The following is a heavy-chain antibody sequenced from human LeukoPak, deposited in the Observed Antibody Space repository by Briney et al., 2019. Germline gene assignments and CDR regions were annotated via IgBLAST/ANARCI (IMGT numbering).Heavy chain of an antibody. J-gene: IGHJ4*02. V-gene: IGHV3-7*01. D-gene: IGHD3-10*01. CDR2: IKQDGSEK. Sequence: GGSLRLSCAASGFTFSSYWMSWVRQAPGKGLEWVANIKQDGSEKYYVDPVKGRFTISRDNAKNSLYLQMNSLRAEDTAVYYCAREDYYGSGSYYPDYWGQGTLVTVSS. CDR3: AREDYYGSGSYYPDY. CDR1: GFTFSSYW.